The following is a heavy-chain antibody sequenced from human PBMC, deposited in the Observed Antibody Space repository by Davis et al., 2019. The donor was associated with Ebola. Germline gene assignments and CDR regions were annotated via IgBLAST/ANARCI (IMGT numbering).Heavy chain of an antibody. CDR3: ARDRVLWGYFDY. Sequence: SVKVSCKASGGTFATFPITWVRQAPGQGLEWMGGIIPIFGTADYAQKFQGRVTLTADESTSTAYMELSSLRSDDTAVYYCARDRVLWGYFDYWGQGTLVTVSS. V-gene: IGHV1-69*13. CDR2: IIPIFGTA. D-gene: IGHD3-16*01. CDR1: GGTFATFP. J-gene: IGHJ4*02.